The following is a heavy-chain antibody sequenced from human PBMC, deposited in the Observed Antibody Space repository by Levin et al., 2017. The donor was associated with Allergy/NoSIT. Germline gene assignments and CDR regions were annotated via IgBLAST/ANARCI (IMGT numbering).Heavy chain of an antibody. Sequence: QAGGSLRLSCAASGFTFSHYWMHWVRQAPGKGLVWISRIRSDGGTTRNEDFEKGRFAISNDNAKSTLYLQMNSLRAEDTAVYYCARQGAGDSGFDLWGQGTMVTVSS. CDR2: IRSDGGTT. J-gene: IGHJ3*01. V-gene: IGHV3-74*01. CDR3: ARQGAGDSGFDL. CDR1: GFTFSHYW. D-gene: IGHD7-27*01.